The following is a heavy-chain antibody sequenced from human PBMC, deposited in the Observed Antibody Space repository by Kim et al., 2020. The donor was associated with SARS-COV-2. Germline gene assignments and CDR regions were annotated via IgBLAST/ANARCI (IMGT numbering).Heavy chain of an antibody. J-gene: IGHJ6*02. V-gene: IGHV3-30-3*01. Sequence: GGSLRLSCAASGFTFSSYAMHWVRQAPGKGLEWVAVISYDGSNKYYADSVKGRFTISRDNSKNTLYLQMNSLRAEDTAVYYCARRRSLMDVWGQGTTVTVSS. CDR1: GFTFSSYA. D-gene: IGHD3-16*02. CDR3: ARRRSLMDV. CDR2: ISYDGSNK.